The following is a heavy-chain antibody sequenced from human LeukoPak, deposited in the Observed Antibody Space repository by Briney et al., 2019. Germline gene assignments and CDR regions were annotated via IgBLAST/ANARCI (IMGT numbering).Heavy chain of an antibody. CDR1: GFTFSSYA. J-gene: IGHJ4*02. CDR2: IKQDGSEK. D-gene: IGHD2-15*01. CDR3: ARSPYCSGGSCYGGPDY. V-gene: IGHV3-7*01. Sequence: GGPLRLSCAASGFTFSSYAMSWVRQAPGKGLEWVANIKQDGSEKYYVDSVKGRFTISRDNAKNSLYLQMNSLRAEDTAVYYCARSPYCSGGSCYGGPDYWGQGTLVTVSS.